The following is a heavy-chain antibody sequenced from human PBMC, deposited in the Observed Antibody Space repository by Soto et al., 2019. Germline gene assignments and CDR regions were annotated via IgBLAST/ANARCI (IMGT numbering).Heavy chain of an antibody. V-gene: IGHV1-18*04. Sequence: QVQLVQSGAEVKKPGASVKVSCKASGYTFTSYGISWVRQAPGQGLEWMGWISAYNGNTNYAQKLQGRVTMTPDTSTPTSSMELRSLRSHDTAVYYCAREGFSSRYDFDAYGGQGTLVSVSS. CDR1: GYTFTSYG. D-gene: IGHD5-12*01. CDR3: AREGFSSRYDFDAY. CDR2: ISAYNGNT. J-gene: IGHJ4*02.